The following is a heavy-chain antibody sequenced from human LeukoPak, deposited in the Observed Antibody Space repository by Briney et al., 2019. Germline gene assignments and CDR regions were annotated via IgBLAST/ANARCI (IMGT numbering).Heavy chain of an antibody. D-gene: IGHD2-8*02. CDR3: ARVDTGLTH. CDR1: GYTFTTFE. CDR2: VNPNSGDT. V-gene: IGHV1-8*02. J-gene: IGHJ4*02. Sequence: ASVKVSCKASGYTFTTFEISWVRQAPGQGLEWMGWVNPNSGDTGYAQQIQGRVNLTRNTAIATAYMELSSLKSEDTAVYYCARVDTGLTHWGQGTLIIVSS.